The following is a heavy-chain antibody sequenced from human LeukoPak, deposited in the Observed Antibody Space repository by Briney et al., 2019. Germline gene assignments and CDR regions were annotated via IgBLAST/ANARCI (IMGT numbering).Heavy chain of an antibody. CDR1: GFTFNTYA. Sequence: GSLRLSCAASGFTFNTYAMHWVRQAPGKGLEWVAFIRYDGSNKYYADSMKGRFTISRDNSKNTLYLQMNSLRSEDTAVYYCAKEINDYGDYPLDYWGQGTLVTVSS. D-gene: IGHD4-17*01. CDR2: IRYDGSNK. V-gene: IGHV3-30*02. CDR3: AKEINDYGDYPLDY. J-gene: IGHJ4*02.